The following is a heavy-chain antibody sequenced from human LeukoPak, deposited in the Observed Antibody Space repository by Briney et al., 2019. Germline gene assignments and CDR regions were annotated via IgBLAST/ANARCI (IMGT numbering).Heavy chain of an antibody. CDR2: IIPILGIA. J-gene: IGHJ5*02. CDR3: ARRYARVTTFPANWFDP. CDR1: GGTFSSYA. V-gene: IGHV1-69*04. D-gene: IGHD2/OR15-2a*01. Sequence: SVKVSCKASGGTFSSYAISWVRQAPGQGLEWMGRIIPILGIANYAQKFQGRVTITADKSTSTAYMELSSLRSEDTAVYYCARRYARVTTFPANWFDPWGQGTLVTVSS.